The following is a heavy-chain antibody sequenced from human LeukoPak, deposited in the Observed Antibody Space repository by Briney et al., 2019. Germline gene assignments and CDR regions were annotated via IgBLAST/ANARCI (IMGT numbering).Heavy chain of an antibody. D-gene: IGHD5-18*01. V-gene: IGHV4-38-2*01. J-gene: IGHJ3*02. Sequence: SETLSLTCAVSGYSISSGYYWGWIRQPPGKGLEWIGSIYHSGSTYHNPSLKSRVTISVDTSKNQFSLKLSSVTAADTAVYYCARVGPSRGNSAFDIWGQGTMVTVSS. CDR1: GYSISSGYY. CDR2: IYHSGST. CDR3: ARVGPSRGNSAFDI.